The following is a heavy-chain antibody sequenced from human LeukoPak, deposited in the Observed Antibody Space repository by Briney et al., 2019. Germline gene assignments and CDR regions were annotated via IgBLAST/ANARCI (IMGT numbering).Heavy chain of an antibody. CDR3: ARDREDYDILTGTRANWFDP. J-gene: IGHJ5*02. D-gene: IGHD3-9*01. CDR2: IYTSGST. V-gene: IGHV4-4*07. Sequence: PSETLSLTCTVSGGSISSYYWSWIRQPAGKGLEWIGRIYTSGSTNYNPSLKSRVTMSVDTSKNQFSLKLSSVTAADTAVYYCARDREDYDILTGTRANWFDPWGQGTLVTVSS. CDR1: GGSISSYY.